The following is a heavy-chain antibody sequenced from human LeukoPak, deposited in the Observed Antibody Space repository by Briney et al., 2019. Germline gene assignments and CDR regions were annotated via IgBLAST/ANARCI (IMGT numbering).Heavy chain of an antibody. V-gene: IGHV3-23*01. CDR3: VRGGGYSGYLFYFDS. D-gene: IGHD5-12*01. CDR2: ISGSGGST. Sequence: GGSLRLSCAASGLSFSTYAMSRVRQVPGKGLEWVSGISGSGGSTYYADSVKGRFTISRDNSKNTLDLQMTTLRADDTAVFYCVRGGGYSGYLFYFDSWGQGTPVTVSS. J-gene: IGHJ4*02. CDR1: GLSFSTYA.